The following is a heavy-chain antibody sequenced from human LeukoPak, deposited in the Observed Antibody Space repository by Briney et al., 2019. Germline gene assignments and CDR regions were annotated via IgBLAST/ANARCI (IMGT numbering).Heavy chain of an antibody. D-gene: IGHD4-17*01. CDR1: GFTFSSYA. CDR3: ARVDYELDY. V-gene: IGHV3-30-3*01. CDR2: ISYDGSNK. J-gene: IGHJ4*02. Sequence: PGRSLRLSCAASGFTFSSYAMHWVRQAPGKGLEWVAVISYDGSNKYYADSVKGRFTISRDNSKNTLYLQMNSLRAEDTAVYYCARVDYELDYWGQGTLVTVSS.